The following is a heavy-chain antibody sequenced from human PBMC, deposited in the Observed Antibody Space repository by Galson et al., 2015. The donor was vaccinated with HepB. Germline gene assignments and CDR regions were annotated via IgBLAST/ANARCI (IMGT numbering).Heavy chain of an antibody. Sequence: SLRLSCAASGFTLSSYAMHWVRQAPGKGLEWVAVILYDGSNKYYADSVKGRFTISRDNSKNTLYLRLNSLKAEDTAVYYCARAEGQYFDGLSSHFDYWGQGTLVTVSS. CDR1: GFTLSSYA. V-gene: IGHV3-30-3*01. CDR3: ARAEGQYFDGLSSHFDY. CDR2: ILYDGSNK. J-gene: IGHJ4*02. D-gene: IGHD3-9*01.